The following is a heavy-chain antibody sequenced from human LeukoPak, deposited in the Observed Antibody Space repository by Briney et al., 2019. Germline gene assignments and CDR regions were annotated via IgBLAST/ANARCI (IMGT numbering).Heavy chain of an antibody. J-gene: IGHJ5*02. CDR2: TYYRSKWYN. CDR1: GDSVSSNSAA. CDR3: VGAAAGTGWFDP. D-gene: IGHD6-13*01. V-gene: IGHV6-1*01. Sequence: SRTLSLTCAISGDSVSSNSAARNWIRQSPSRGLERLGRTYYRSKWYNDYAVSVKSRITINPDTSKNQFSLQLNSVTPEDTAVYYCVGAAAGTGWFDPWGQGTLVTVSS.